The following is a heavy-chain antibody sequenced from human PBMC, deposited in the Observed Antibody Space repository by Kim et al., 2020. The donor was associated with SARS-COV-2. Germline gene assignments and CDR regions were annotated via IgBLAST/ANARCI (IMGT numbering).Heavy chain of an antibody. J-gene: IGHJ4*02. D-gene: IGHD5-12*01. V-gene: IGHV1-3*01. CDR3: ARGNRWLQSSFDY. Sequence: ASVKVSCKASGFTFTSYAIHWVCQAPGQRLEWMGWINAGNGNTKYSQKFQGRVTITRDTSASTAYMELSSLRSEDTAVYYCARGNRWLQSSFDYWGQGTLVTVSS. CDR2: INAGNGNT. CDR1: GFTFTSYA.